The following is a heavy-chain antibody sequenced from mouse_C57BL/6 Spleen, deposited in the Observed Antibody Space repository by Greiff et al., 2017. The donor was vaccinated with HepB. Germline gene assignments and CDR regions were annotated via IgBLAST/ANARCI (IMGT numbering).Heavy chain of an antibody. CDR2: IDPSDSYT. J-gene: IGHJ3*01. V-gene: IGHV1-69*01. CDR1: GYTFTSYW. Sequence: QVQLQQPGAELVMPGASVKLSCKASGYTFTSYWMHWVKQRPGQGLEWIGEIDPSDSYTNYNQKFKGKSTLTVDKSSSTAYMQLSSLTSEDSAVYYCARSEDGYYPWFAYWGQGTLVTVSA. D-gene: IGHD2-3*01. CDR3: ARSEDGYYPWFAY.